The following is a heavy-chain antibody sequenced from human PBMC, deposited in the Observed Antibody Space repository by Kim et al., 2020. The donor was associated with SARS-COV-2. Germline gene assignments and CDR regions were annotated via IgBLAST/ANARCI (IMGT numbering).Heavy chain of an antibody. CDR2: T. D-gene: IGHD6-13*01. CDR3: ARIAAAGTFDY. Sequence: TRYSPSFQGQVTISADKSISTAYLQWSSLKASDTAMYYCARIAAAGTFDYWGQGTLVTVSS. J-gene: IGHJ4*02. V-gene: IGHV5-51*01.